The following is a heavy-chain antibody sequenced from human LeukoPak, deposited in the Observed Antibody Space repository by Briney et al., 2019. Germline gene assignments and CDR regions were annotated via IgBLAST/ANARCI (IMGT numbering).Heavy chain of an antibody. CDR2: IYYSGST. D-gene: IGHD6-13*01. V-gene: IGHV4-59*01. CDR1: GGSISSYY. Sequence: SETLSLTCTVSGGSISSYYWSWIRQPPGKGLEWIGYIYYSGSTNYNPSLKSRVTISVDTSKNQFSLKLSSVTAADTAVYYCARRAAAGIIDYWGQGTLVTVSS. J-gene: IGHJ4*02. CDR3: ARRAAAGIIDY.